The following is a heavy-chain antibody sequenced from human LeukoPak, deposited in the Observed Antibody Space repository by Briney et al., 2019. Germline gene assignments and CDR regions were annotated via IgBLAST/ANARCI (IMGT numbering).Heavy chain of an antibody. V-gene: IGHV1-2*06. CDR3: ARVDSEGY. CDR1: GYTLTELS. J-gene: IGHJ4*02. Sequence: ASVKVSCKVSGYTLTELSMHWERQAPGQGLEWMGRINPHSGGTNYAQKFQGRVTMTRDTSISTAYMELSRLSSDDTAVYYCARVDSEGYWGQGTLVTVYS. CDR2: INPHSGGT. D-gene: IGHD2-2*03.